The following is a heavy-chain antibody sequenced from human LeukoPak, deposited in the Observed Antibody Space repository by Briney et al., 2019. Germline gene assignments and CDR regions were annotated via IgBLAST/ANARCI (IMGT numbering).Heavy chain of an antibody. CDR2: ISSSGSTI. J-gene: IGHJ6*02. Sequence: GGSLRLSCAASGFTFSDYYMSWIRQAPGKGLEWVSYISSSGSTIYYADSVKGRFTISRDNAKNSLCLQMNSLRAEDTAVYYCARGKYCGGDCNSIFYYYGMDVWGQGTTVTVSS. D-gene: IGHD2-21*02. V-gene: IGHV3-11*01. CDR3: ARGKYCGGDCNSIFYYYGMDV. CDR1: GFTFSDYY.